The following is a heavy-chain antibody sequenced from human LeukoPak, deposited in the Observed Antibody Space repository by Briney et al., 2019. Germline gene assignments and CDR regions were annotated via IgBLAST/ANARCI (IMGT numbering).Heavy chain of an antibody. CDR2: IYYSGST. CDR1: GGSISSGDYY. Sequence: SETLSLTCTVSGGSISSGDYYWSWIRQPPGKGLEWIGYIYYSGSTYYNPSLKSRVTISVDTSKNQFSLKLSSATAADTAVYYCARGLSGYETFDYWGQGTLVTVSS. V-gene: IGHV4-30-4*01. J-gene: IGHJ4*02. CDR3: ARGLSGYETFDY. D-gene: IGHD5-12*01.